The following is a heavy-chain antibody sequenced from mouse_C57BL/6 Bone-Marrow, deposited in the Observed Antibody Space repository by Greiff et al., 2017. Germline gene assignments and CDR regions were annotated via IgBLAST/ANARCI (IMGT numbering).Heavy chain of an antibody. V-gene: IGHV1-58*01. Sequence: VQLQQSGAELVRPGSSVKMSCKTSGYTFTSYGINWVKQRPGQGLEWIGYIYIGNGYTEYNEKFKGKATLTSDTSSSTAYMQLSSLTSEDSAIYFWASSSMVTTEYYFDYWGQGTTLTVSS. J-gene: IGHJ2*01. D-gene: IGHD2-2*01. CDR3: ASSSMVTTEYYFDY. CDR2: IYIGNGYT. CDR1: GYTFTSYG.